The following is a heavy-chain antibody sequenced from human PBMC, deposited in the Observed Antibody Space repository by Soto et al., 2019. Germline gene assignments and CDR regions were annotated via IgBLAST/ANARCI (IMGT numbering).Heavy chain of an antibody. V-gene: IGHV3-53*02. Sequence: EVQLVETGGGLIQPGGSLRLSCAASGFTVSSNYMSWVRQAPDKGLEWVSVIYSSGSTDYEDSVKGRFTISRDNSKNTLDLQMNSLRAEDTAVYFCARVAYYSSWSRVGYFDYWGQGTLVTVSS. CDR2: IYSSGST. J-gene: IGHJ4*02. CDR1: GFTVSSNY. D-gene: IGHD6-13*01. CDR3: ARVAYYSSWSRVGYFDY.